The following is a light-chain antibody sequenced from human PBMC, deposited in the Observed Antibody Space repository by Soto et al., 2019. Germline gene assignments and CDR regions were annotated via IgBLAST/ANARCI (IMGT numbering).Light chain of an antibody. V-gene: IGKV3-11*01. J-gene: IGKJ4*01. CDR2: DAS. Sequence: EIVLTQSPATLSLSPGERATLSCRASQSVSSYLAWYQQKPGQAPRLLIYDASNRATDIPARFSGSGSGTDFTLTISSLEPEDFAVYYCQQRYNWALTFGGGTQVEI. CDR1: QSVSSY. CDR3: QQRYNWALT.